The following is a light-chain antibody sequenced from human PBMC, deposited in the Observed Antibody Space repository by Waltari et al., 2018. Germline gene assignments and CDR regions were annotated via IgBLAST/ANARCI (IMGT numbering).Light chain of an antibody. CDR3: CSYAGSYTWV. V-gene: IGLV2-11*01. CDR1: SSVVGGYDF. CDR2: DVN. J-gene: IGLJ3*02. Sequence: QSALTQPRSVSGSPGQSVTISCTGTSSVVGGYDFVSWYQQPPGKAPKVMISDVNKRPSGVPDRFSGSKSGNTASLTISGLQAEDEADYYCCSYAGSYTWVLGGGTQLTVL.